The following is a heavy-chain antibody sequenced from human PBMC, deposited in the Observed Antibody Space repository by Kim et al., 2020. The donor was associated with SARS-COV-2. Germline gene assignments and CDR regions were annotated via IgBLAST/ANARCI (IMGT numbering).Heavy chain of an antibody. J-gene: IGHJ4*02. CDR2: IDPSDSYT. D-gene: IGHD2-15*01. V-gene: IGHV5-10-1*01. CDR3: ARVSLGYCSGGSCYAYYFDY. Sequence: GESLKISCKGSGYSFTSYWISWVRQMPGKGLEWMGRIDPSDSYTNYSPSFQGHVTISADKSISTAYLQWSSLKASDTAMYYCARVSLGYCSGGSCYAYYFDYWGQGTLVTVSS. CDR1: GYSFTSYW.